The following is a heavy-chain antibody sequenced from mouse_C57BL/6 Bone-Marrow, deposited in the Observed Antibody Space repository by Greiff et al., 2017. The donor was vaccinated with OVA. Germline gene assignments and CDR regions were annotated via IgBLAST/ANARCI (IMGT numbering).Heavy chain of an antibody. CDR1: GYSITRDY. D-gene: IGHD2-3*01. CDR3: ARGGLLLYAMDY. V-gene: IGHV3-8*01. CDR2: ISYSGST. J-gene: IGHJ4*01. Sequence: EVKLVESGPGLAKPSQTLSLTCSVTGYSITRDYWNWIRTFPGNKLEYMGYISYSGSTYYNPSLKRRISITRDTSKNQYYLQLNSVTTEDTATYYCARGGLLLYAMDYWGQGTSVTVSS.